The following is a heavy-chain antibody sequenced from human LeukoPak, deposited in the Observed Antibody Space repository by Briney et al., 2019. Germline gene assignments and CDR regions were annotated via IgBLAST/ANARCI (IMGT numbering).Heavy chain of an antibody. CDR1: GYTFTGYY. CDR2: INPNSGGT. D-gene: IGHD2-2*01. Sequence: ASVKVSCKASGYTFTGYYMHWVRQAPGQGLEWMGWINPNSGGTNYAQKFQGRVTMTRDTSISTAYMELSRLRSDDTAVYYCAREYRDIVVVPAVTNWFDPWGQGTLVTVSS. J-gene: IGHJ5*02. CDR3: AREYRDIVVVPAVTNWFDP. V-gene: IGHV1-2*02.